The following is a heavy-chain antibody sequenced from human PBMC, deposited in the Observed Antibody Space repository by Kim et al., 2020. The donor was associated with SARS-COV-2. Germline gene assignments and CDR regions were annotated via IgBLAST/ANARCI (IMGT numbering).Heavy chain of an antibody. CDR2: ISWNSGSI. Sequence: GGSLRLSCAASGFTFGDYAMHWVRQAPGKGLEWVSGISWNSGSIGYADSVKGRFTISRDNAKNSLYLQMNSLRAEDTALYYCAKDLWSGSVYGMDVWGQGPTVPVSS. V-gene: IGHV3-9*01. CDR3: AKDLWSGSVYGMDV. CDR1: GFTFGDYA. J-gene: IGHJ6*02. D-gene: IGHD3-3*01.